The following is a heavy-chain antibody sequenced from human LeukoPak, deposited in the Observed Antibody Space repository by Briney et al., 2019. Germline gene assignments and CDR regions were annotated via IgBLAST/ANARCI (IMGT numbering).Heavy chain of an antibody. J-gene: IGHJ5*02. CDR3: TTEKLLWFGELLYNWFDP. CDR2: IKSKADGGTT. V-gene: IGHV3-15*01. CDR1: GFTFSNAW. Sequence: GGSLRLSCAASGFTFSNAWMSWVRQAPGKGLEWVGRIKSKADGGTTDYAAPVKGRFTISRDDSKNTLYLQMNSLKTEDTAVYYCTTEKLLWFGELLYNWFDPWGQGTLVTVSS. D-gene: IGHD3-10*01.